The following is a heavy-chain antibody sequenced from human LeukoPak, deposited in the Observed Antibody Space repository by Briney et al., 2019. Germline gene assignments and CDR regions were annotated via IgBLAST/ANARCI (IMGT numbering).Heavy chain of an antibody. D-gene: IGHD3-10*01. CDR1: GFTFSSNR. J-gene: IGHJ5*02. Sequence: GGSLRLSCAASGFTFSSNRMHWVRQAPGKGLVWVSRINSDGSSTFYADSVKGRFTTSRDNAKNTLYLQMNSLRAEDTAVYYCAKDSYRSGSYSWFDPWGQGTLVTVSS. CDR2: INSDGSST. CDR3: AKDSYRSGSYSWFDP. V-gene: IGHV3-74*01.